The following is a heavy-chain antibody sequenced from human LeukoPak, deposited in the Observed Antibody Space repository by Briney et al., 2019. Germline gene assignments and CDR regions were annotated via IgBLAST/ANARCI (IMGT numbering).Heavy chain of an antibody. J-gene: IGHJ4*02. Sequence: SGPTLVKPTQTLTLTCTFSGFSLSTSEGGVGWIRQPPGKALEWLALIYWNDDKRYSPYLKSRLTVTKDTSKNQVVLTMTNMDPVDTATYYCTHSLYDVVDYWGQGTLVTVSS. CDR1: GFSLSTSEGG. CDR2: IYWNDDK. V-gene: IGHV2-5*01. D-gene: IGHD3-3*01. CDR3: THSLYDVVDY.